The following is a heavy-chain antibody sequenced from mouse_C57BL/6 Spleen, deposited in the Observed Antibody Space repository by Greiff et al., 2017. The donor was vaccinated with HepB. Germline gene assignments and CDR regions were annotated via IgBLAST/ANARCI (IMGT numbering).Heavy chain of an antibody. Sequence: QVQLQQSGPELVKPGASVKISCKASGYAFSSSWMNWVKQRPGKGLEWIGRIYPGDGDTNYNGKFKGKATLTADKSSSTAYMQLSSLTSEDSAVYFCAREEYSYAMDYWGQGTSVTVSS. V-gene: IGHV1-82*01. D-gene: IGHD5-1*01. CDR3: AREEYSYAMDY. J-gene: IGHJ4*01. CDR1: GYAFSSSW. CDR2: IYPGDGDT.